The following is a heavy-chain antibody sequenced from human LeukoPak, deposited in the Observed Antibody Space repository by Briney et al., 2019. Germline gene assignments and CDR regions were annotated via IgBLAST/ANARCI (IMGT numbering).Heavy chain of an antibody. CDR2: MNPNSGNT. D-gene: IGHD3-16*02. CDR3: ARAIGIPDDAFDI. J-gene: IGHJ3*02. Sequence: ASVKVSCKASGYTFTSYDINRVRQATGQGLEWMGWMNPNSGNTGYAQKFQGRVTMTRNTSISTAYMELSSLRSEDTAVYYCARAIGIPDDAFDIWGQGTMVTVSS. CDR1: GYTFTSYD. V-gene: IGHV1-8*01.